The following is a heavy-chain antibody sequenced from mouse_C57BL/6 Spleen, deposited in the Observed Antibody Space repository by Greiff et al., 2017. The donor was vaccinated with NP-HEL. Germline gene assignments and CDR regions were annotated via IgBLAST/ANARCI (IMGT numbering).Heavy chain of an antibody. CDR2: INPNNGGT. CDR3: ARGLSYYFDY. J-gene: IGHJ2*01. CDR1: GYTFTDYY. D-gene: IGHD3-1*01. Sequence: EVQLQQSGPELVKPGASVKISCKASGYTFTDYYMNWVKQSHGKSLEWIGDINPNNGGTSYNQKFKGKATLTVDKSSSTAYMELRSLTSDDSAVYYCARGLSYYFDYWGQGTTLTVSS. V-gene: IGHV1-26*01.